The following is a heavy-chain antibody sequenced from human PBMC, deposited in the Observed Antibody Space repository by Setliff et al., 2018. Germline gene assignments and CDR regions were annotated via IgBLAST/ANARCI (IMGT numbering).Heavy chain of an antibody. V-gene: IGHV1-69*06. CDR2: IIPIFGTA. D-gene: IGHD3-3*01. Sequence: VASVKVSCKASGGTFSSYAISWVRQAPGQGLEWMGGIIPIFGTANYAQKFQGRVTITADKSTSTAYMELSSLRSEDTDVYYCARGRHPPWSGYPYYYMDVWGKGTTVTVSS. CDR3: ARGRHPPWSGYPYYYMDV. J-gene: IGHJ6*03. CDR1: GGTFSSYA.